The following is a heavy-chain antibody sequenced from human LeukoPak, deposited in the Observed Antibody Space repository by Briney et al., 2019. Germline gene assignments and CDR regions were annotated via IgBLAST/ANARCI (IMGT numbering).Heavy chain of an antibody. Sequence: GGSLRLSCAASGFTFSSYEMNWVRQAPGKGLEWVSYISSSGSTIYYADSAKGRFAISRDNAKNSLYLQMNSLRAEDTAVYYCARSYDSSGYSYYFDYWGQGTLVTVSS. CDR3: ARSYDSSGYSYYFDY. V-gene: IGHV3-48*03. J-gene: IGHJ4*02. D-gene: IGHD3-22*01. CDR1: GFTFSSYE. CDR2: ISSSGSTI.